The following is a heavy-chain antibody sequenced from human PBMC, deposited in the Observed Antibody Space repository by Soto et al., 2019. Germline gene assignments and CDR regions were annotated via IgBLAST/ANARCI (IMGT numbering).Heavy chain of an antibody. J-gene: IGHJ4*02. CDR3: ARYSREAVAGYTLDN. CDR2: VYNSGST. Sequence: ETLSLTCTVSGGSISSNYWTWIRQPPGKGLEWIGYVYNSGSTNYNPSLKSRVTISEDTSKSQFSLKVNSMTAADTAVYYCARYSREAVAGYTLDNWGQGILVTVYS. D-gene: IGHD6-13*01. V-gene: IGHV4-59*01. CDR1: GGSISSNY.